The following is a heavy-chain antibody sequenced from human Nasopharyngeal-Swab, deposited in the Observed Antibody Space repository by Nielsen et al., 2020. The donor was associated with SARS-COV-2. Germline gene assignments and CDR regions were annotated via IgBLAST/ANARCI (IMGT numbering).Heavy chain of an antibody. CDR2: IGGKAHNYAT. V-gene: IGHV3-73*01. CDR3: TTDYYFDY. CDR1: GFVFSGSA. J-gene: IGHJ4*02. Sequence: GESLKISCAASGFVFSGSAIHWVRQASGKGLEWVGRIGGKAHNYATTYGAAVKGRFTISRDDSKNTAFLQMDSLKTEDTALYYCTTDYYFDYWGQGTLVTVSS.